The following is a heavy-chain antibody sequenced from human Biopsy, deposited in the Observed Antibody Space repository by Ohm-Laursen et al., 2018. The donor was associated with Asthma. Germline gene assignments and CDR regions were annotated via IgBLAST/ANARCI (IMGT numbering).Heavy chain of an antibody. CDR1: GGSFSSNY. CDR2: THHSGKN. J-gene: IGHJ6*02. V-gene: IGHV4-34*01. CDR3: ARGSSSRLSQWELLVSGGKRAHSYYGMDV. D-gene: IGHD1-26*01. Sequence: TLSLTCAVYGGSFSSNYWSWIRQTPGKGLEWLGDTHHSGKNNYKPSLSSRLTLSVDTSKNQFSLRLTSVTAADTAVYYCARGSSSRLSQWELLVSGGKRAHSYYGMDVWGQGTTVTVSS.